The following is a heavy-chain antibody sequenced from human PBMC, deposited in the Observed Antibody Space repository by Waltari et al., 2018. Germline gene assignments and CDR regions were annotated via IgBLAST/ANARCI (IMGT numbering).Heavy chain of an antibody. Sequence: EVHLLESGGDLVQTGGSLRLSCAASGFAFSNSAMSWVRQAPWEGLECVSGISTRGGRSKDAGAVQGRFTISRDNSKKTLHLQMNSLRVEDTAVYYCAKGTERYGGWAPIFDSWGQGTQVTVSS. CDR2: ISTRGGRS. D-gene: IGHD6-19*01. V-gene: IGHV3-23*01. CDR3: AKGTERYGGWAPIFDS. J-gene: IGHJ4*02. CDR1: GFAFSNSA.